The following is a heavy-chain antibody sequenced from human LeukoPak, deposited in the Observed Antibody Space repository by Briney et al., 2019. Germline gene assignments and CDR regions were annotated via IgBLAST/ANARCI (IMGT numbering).Heavy chain of an antibody. CDR1: GFTFSSYW. V-gene: IGHV3-74*01. Sequence: GGSLRLSCAASGFTFSSYWMHWVRQAPGKGLVWVSHINSDGSNTNYVDSVKGRFTISRDNAKNTLYLQMNSLRTEDTAVYYCAKDLGSYPHYYDSSGLIDYWGQGTLVTVSS. J-gene: IGHJ4*02. D-gene: IGHD3-22*01. CDR3: AKDLGSYPHYYDSSGLIDY. CDR2: INSDGSNT.